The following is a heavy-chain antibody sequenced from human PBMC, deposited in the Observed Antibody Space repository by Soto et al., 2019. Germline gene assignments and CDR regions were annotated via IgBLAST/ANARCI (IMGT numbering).Heavy chain of an antibody. J-gene: IGHJ6*03. CDR1: GFTFSNAW. D-gene: IGHD3-10*01. V-gene: IGHV3-15*01. Sequence: GGSLRLSCAASGFTFSNAWMSWVRQAPGKGLEWVGRIKSKTDGGTTDYAAPVKGRFTISRDDSKNTQYLQMNSLKTEDKAVNYCTTGPRGERDYYYYYMDVWGKGTTVTVSS. CDR2: IKSKTDGGTT. CDR3: TTGPRGERDYYYYYMDV.